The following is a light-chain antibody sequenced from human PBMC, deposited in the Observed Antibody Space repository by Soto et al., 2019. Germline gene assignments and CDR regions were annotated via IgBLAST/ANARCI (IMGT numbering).Light chain of an antibody. V-gene: IGKV3-11*01. J-gene: IGKJ4*01. Sequence: EVVLTQSPATLSLSPGERATLSCRASQSVSSYVAWYQQKPCQAPRLLIYDASNRATGIPARFSGSGSVTDFTLTISSLAPEDFAVYYCQQRGNLLTFGGGTKVEIK. CDR3: QQRGNLLT. CDR1: QSVSSY. CDR2: DAS.